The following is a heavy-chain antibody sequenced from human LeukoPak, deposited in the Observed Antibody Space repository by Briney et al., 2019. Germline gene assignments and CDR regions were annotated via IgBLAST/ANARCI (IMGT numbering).Heavy chain of an antibody. D-gene: IGHD5-12*01. CDR1: GFTFSSYA. CDR2: ISASGGST. Sequence: GSLELSCAASGFTFSSYAMSWVRQAPGKGLEWVSAISASGGSTFYADSVKGRFTISRDNSKNTLYLQMNSLRAEDTALYYCAKGRGYSGYDFFDYWGQGTLVTASS. V-gene: IGHV3-23*01. CDR3: AKGRGYSGYDFFDY. J-gene: IGHJ4*02.